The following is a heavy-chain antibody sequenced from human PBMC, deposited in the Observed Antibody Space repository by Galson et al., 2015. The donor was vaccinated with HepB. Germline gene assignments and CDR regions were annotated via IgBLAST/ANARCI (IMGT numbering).Heavy chain of an antibody. Sequence: SLRLSCAATGSTFDDYAMHWVRQAPGKGLEWVSGISWNSGSIGYADSVKGRFTISRDNAKNSLYLQMNSLRAEDTALYYCAKDKGSGWYYFDYWGQGTLVTVSS. D-gene: IGHD6-19*01. CDR3: AKDKGSGWYYFDY. V-gene: IGHV3-9*01. J-gene: IGHJ4*02. CDR2: ISWNSGSI. CDR1: GSTFDDYA.